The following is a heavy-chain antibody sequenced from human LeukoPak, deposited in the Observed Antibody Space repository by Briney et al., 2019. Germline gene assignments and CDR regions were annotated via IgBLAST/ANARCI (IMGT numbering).Heavy chain of an antibody. CDR1: GGSISSYY. J-gene: IGHJ3*01. CDR2: VYYTGST. V-gene: IGHV4-59*01. Sequence: PSETLSLTCSVSGGSISSYYWSWVLQPPGKGLEWIGFVYYTGSTNYSPSLKSRVTISVDTSKNQFSLKLRSVTAADTAVYYCARISSSNWYNERGAFDVWGQGTMVTVSS. CDR3: ARISSSNWYNERGAFDV. D-gene: IGHD6-13*01.